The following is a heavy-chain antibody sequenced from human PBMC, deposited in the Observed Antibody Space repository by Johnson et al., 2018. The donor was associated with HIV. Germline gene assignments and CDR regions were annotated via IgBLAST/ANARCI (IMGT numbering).Heavy chain of an antibody. CDR3: ARGRPSGSHDAFDI. V-gene: IGHV3-11*04. D-gene: IGHD3-22*01. CDR2: ISSSGSTI. CDR1: GITFSNAW. Sequence: QVQLVESGGGLVKPWGSLRLSCAASGITFSNAWMSWVRQAPGKGLEWVSYISSSGSTIYSADSVKGRFTISRDNAKNSLYLQMNSLRAEDTAVYYCARGRPSGSHDAFDIWGQGTMVTVSS. J-gene: IGHJ3*02.